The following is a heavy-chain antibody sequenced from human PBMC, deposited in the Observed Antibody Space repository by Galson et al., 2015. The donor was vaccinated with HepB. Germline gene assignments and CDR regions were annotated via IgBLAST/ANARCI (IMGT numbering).Heavy chain of an antibody. J-gene: IGHJ6*03. Sequence: QSGAEVKKPGESLRISCKGSGYSFTSYWITWVRQMPGKGLEWMGTIDPADSSTTYSLSFQGHVIISADKTTKTAYLHWSSLRASDSATYYCARQHSGFWSGSSYFYYMHVWGKGTTVTVSS. CDR2: IDPADSST. V-gene: IGHV5-10-1*01. D-gene: IGHD3-3*01. CDR3: ARQHSGFWSGSSYFYYMHV. CDR1: GYSFTSYW.